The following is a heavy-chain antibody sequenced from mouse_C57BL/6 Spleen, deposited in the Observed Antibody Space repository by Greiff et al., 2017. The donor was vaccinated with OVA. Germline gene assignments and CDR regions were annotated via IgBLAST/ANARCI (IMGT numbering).Heavy chain of an antibody. J-gene: IGHJ2*01. CDR2: ISSGSSTI. Sequence: EVMLVESGGGLVKPGGSLKLSCAASGFTFSDYGMHWVRQAPEKGLEWVAYISSGSSTIYYADTVKGRFTISRDNAKNTLFLQMTSLSSEDTAMYYCARSVITTVVALDYWGQGTTLTVSS. CDR1: GFTFSDYG. V-gene: IGHV5-17*01. D-gene: IGHD1-1*01. CDR3: ARSVITTVVALDY.